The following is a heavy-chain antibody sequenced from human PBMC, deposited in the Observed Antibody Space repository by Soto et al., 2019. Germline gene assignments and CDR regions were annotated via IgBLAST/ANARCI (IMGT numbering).Heavy chain of an antibody. D-gene: IGHD6-13*01. J-gene: IGHJ5*02. V-gene: IGHV3-66*04. CDR3: ARHPERIAQIWWFDP. Sequence: GGSLRLSCVTSGFTVSTYAMSWVRQAPGKGLQWVSGIEIGDKTYYADSVKGRFTISRDNSKNTLSLQMNSLRAEDTAVYYCARHPERIAQIWWFDPWGQGTLVTVSS. CDR1: GFTVSTYA. CDR2: IEIGDKT.